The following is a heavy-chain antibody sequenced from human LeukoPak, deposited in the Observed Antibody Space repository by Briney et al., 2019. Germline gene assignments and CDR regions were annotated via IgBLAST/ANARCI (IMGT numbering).Heavy chain of an antibody. V-gene: IGHV3-48*03. J-gene: IGHJ4*02. CDR2: ISNSGTTI. D-gene: IGHD5-24*01. Sequence: PGGSLRLSCAASGFTFSSYEMNWVRQAPGKGLEWVSYISNSGTTIYYADSVKGRFTISRDNAKNSLYLQINSLRAEDTAVYYCARGGGDAYNNKLYYFDYWGQGTLVTVSS. CDR1: GFTFSSYE. CDR3: ARGGGDAYNNKLYYFDY.